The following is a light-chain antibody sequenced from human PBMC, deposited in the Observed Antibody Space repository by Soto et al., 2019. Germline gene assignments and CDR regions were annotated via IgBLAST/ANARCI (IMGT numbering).Light chain of an antibody. V-gene: IGLV2-8*01. CDR3: SSYAGSNGVV. CDR1: SSDVGGYNY. J-gene: IGLJ2*01. CDR2: EVF. Sequence: QSALTQPPSASGSPGQSVTISCTGTSSDVGGYNYVSWYQQHPGKAPKLMIYEVFKRPSGVPDRFSGSKSGNTASLTVSGLQAEDEADYYCSSYAGSNGVVFGGGTKVTVL.